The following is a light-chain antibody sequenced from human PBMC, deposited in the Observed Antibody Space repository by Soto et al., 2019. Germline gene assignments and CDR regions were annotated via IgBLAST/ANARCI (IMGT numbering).Light chain of an antibody. V-gene: IGKV1-5*03. CDR1: QSISSW. J-gene: IGKJ2*01. Sequence: DIQMTQSPSTLSASVGDRVTITCRASQSISSWLAWYQQKPGKAPNLLIYKASSLESGVPSRFSGSGSGTEFTLTISGLQPDDFATYYCQQYSTRYTFGQGTKLEIK. CDR3: QQYSTRYT. CDR2: KAS.